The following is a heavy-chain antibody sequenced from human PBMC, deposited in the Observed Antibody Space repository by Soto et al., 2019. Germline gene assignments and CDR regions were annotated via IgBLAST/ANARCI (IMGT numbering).Heavy chain of an antibody. V-gene: IGHV1-45*02. J-gene: IGHJ4*02. CDR2: ITPFNGNT. CDR3: ASGRYDASGHFAD. CDR1: GNTFTYVY. Sequence: VRVSCKGSGNTFTYVYLHWVRQAPGQALEWMVCITPFNGNTNYAQKFRDRVTFTGDTSLNTAYMELSSLRSDDTAMFYCASGRYDASGHFADWGQGTMVTVSS. D-gene: IGHD3-22*01.